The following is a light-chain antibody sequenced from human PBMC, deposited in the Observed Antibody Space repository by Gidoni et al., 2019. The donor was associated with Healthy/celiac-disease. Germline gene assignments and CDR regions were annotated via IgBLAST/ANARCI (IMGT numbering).Light chain of an antibody. V-gene: IGKV3-11*01. CDR2: DAS. CDR3: QQRSNWPV. J-gene: IGKJ3*01. CDR1: QSVSSY. Sequence: EIVLTQSPATLSLSPGDRATLSCRASQSVSSYLAWDQQKPGQAPRLLIYDASNRATGIPARFSGSGSGTDFTLTISSLEPEDFAVYYCQQRSNWPVFGPGTKVDIK.